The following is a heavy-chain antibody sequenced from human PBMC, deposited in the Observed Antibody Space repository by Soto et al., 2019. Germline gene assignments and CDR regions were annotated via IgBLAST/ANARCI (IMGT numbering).Heavy chain of an antibody. J-gene: IGHJ4*02. Sequence: GGSLRLSCAASGFTFSSYGMHWVRQAPGKGLEWVAVISYDGSNKYYADSVKGRFTISRDNSKNTLYLQMNSLRAEDTAVYYCAKDHGYSSGWFWSSMYYFDYWGQGTLVTVSS. D-gene: IGHD6-19*01. CDR2: ISYDGSNK. CDR1: GFTFSSYG. V-gene: IGHV3-30*18. CDR3: AKDHGYSSGWFWSSMYYFDY.